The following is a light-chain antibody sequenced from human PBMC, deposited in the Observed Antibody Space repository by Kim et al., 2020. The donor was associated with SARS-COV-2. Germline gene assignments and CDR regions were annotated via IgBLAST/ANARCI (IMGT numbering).Light chain of an antibody. CDR1: SSNIGSNN. Sequence: ELTQPPSASGTPGQRVTISCSGSSSNIGSNNVVWYQQLPGAAPNLLIYSNNQRPSGIPDRFPGSRSGTSASLAISGLQSGDEADYYCAVWDDSLKQGVFGGGTQLTVL. V-gene: IGLV1-44*01. CDR2: SNN. J-gene: IGLJ3*02. CDR3: AVWDDSLKQGV.